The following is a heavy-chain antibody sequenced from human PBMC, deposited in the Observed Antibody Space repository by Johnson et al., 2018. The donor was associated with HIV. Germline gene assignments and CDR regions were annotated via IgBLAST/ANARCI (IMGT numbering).Heavy chain of an antibody. CDR1: GFTFDDYG. J-gene: IGHJ3*02. CDR2: IKSKTDGGTT. D-gene: IGHD4-23*01. CDR3: TTKTTVVTLGFDI. Sequence: EVQLVESGGGLVQPGRSLRLSCAASGFTFDDYGMHWVRQAPGKGLEWVGRIKSKTDGGTTDYAAPVKGRFTISRDDSKNTLYLQMNSLKTEDTAVYYCTTKTTVVTLGFDIWGQGTMVTVSS. V-gene: IGHV3-15*01.